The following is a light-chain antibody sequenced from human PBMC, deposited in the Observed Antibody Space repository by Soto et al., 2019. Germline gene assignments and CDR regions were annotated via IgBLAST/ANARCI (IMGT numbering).Light chain of an antibody. CDR3: QQRSNWTLT. CDR2: DAS. Sequence: EIVLTQSLATLSLSPGEKATLSFRASQSVSSYLAWYQQKPGQAPRLLIYDASNTATGIPARFSGSGSGTDFTLTISSLEPEDFAVYYCQQRSNWTLTSGGGAKVDI. V-gene: IGKV3-11*01. CDR1: QSVSSY. J-gene: IGKJ4*01.